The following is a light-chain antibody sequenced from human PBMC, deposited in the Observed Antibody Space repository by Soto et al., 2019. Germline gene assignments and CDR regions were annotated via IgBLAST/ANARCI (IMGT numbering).Light chain of an antibody. CDR3: SSYAGSNNLV. J-gene: IGLJ3*02. V-gene: IGLV1-40*01. Sequence: QSVLTQPPSVSGAPGQRVTISCTGSSTNIGAGYGVHWYQQRPGTAPKLMIYEVSKRPSGVPDRFSGSKSGNTASLTVSGLQAEDEADYYCSSYAGSNNLVFGGGTKLTVL. CDR1: STNIGAGYG. CDR2: EVS.